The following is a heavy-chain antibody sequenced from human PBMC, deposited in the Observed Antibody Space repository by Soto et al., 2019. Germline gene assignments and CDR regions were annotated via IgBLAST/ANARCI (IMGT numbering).Heavy chain of an antibody. J-gene: IGHJ4*02. CDR3: ARQTTYSSSWHDY. V-gene: IGHV4-4*07. CDR1: GGSTSSYY. D-gene: IGHD6-13*01. CDR2: IYTSGNT. Sequence: SETLSLTCAVSGGSTSSYYCSWIRQPAGKGLEWIGRIYTSGNTNYNPSLKSRLSMSVDTSKNQFSLKLSSVTAADTAVYYCARQTTYSSSWHDYWGQGTLVTVSS.